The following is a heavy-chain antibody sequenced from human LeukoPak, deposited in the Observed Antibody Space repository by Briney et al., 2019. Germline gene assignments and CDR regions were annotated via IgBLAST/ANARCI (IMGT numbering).Heavy chain of an antibody. CDR2: MSPNSGNT. CDR1: GYTFTSYD. CDR3: ARGGILWFGELLYYFDY. Sequence: GASVKVSCKASGYTFTSYDINWVRQATGQGLEWMGWMSPNSGNTGYAQKFQGRVTMTRNTSISTAYMELSSLRSEDTAVYYCARGGILWFGELLYYFDYWGQGTLVTVSS. D-gene: IGHD3-10*01. J-gene: IGHJ4*02. V-gene: IGHV1-8*01.